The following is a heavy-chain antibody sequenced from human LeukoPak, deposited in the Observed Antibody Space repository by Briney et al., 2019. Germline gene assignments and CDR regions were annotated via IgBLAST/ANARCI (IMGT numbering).Heavy chain of an antibody. CDR3: ARDDLTSSTSKNWFDP. V-gene: IGHV1-18*01. D-gene: IGHD2-2*01. J-gene: IGHJ5*02. CDR2: ISAHNGNT. CDR1: GYTFTSYG. Sequence: ASVKVSCKASGYTFTSYGISWVRQAPGQGLEWMGWISAHNGNTNYAQKLQGRVTMTTDTSTSTAYMELRSLRSDDTAVYYCARDDLTSSTSKNWFDPWGQGTLVTVSS.